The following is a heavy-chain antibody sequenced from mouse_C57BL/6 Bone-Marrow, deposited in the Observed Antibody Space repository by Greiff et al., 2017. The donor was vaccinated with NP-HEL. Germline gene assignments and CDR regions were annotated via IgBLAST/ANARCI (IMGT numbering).Heavy chain of an antibody. J-gene: IGHJ4*01. D-gene: IGHD2-1*01. Sequence: QVQLQQSGAELMKPGASVKLSCKATGYTFTGYWIEWVKQRPGHGLEWIGEILPGSGSTNYNEKFKGKATFTADTSSNTAYMQLSSLTTEDSAIYYCARRGGATMVTNFYYYAMDYWGQGTSVTVSS. CDR2: ILPGSGST. CDR1: GYTFTGYW. CDR3: ARRGGATMVTNFYYYAMDY. V-gene: IGHV1-9*01.